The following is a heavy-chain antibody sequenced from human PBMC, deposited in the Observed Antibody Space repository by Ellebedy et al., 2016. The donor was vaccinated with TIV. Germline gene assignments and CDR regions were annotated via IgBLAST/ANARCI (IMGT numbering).Heavy chain of an antibody. V-gene: IGHV1-2*02. CDR1: GYTFIGHF. D-gene: IGHD5-18*01. CDR3: AIGGGGDTPMKFEYRYFGMDV. CDR2: INPNTGDT. J-gene: IGHJ6*02. Sequence: AASVKVSCKASGYTFIGHFMHWVRQAPGQGLEWMGWINPNTGDTNYAQNFQGRVSMTRDTSLRTVYMDMSRLRSGDTAVYYCAIGGGGDTPMKFEYRYFGMDVWGQGTTVTVPS.